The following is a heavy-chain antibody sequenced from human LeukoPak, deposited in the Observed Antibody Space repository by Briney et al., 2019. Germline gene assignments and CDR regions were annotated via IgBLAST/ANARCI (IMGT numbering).Heavy chain of an antibody. J-gene: IGHJ3*02. D-gene: IGHD6-19*01. CDR2: IGTTGDT. Sequence: GGSLRLSCAASGFIFSDFDMRWVRQVTGKGLEWVSAIGTTGDTYYPGSVKGRFTISRENAKNSLYLQLNSLRAEDTAVYYCARATISVAYAFDIWGQGTMVTVSS. CDR1: GFIFSDFD. V-gene: IGHV3-13*04. CDR3: ARATISVAYAFDI.